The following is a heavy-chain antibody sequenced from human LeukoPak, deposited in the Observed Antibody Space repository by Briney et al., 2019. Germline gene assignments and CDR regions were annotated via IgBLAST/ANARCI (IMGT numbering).Heavy chain of an antibody. CDR3: ARAGVGVTILDY. V-gene: IGHV3-7*01. CDR2: INPDGNEQ. J-gene: IGHJ4*02. D-gene: IGHD3-10*01. CDR1: GFTFSGSR. Sequence: GGSLRLSCAASGFTFSGSRMTWVRQTPGKGPELVAHINPDGNEQFYMDPVKGRFSITRDNAANSVYLQMNSLRVEDTALYYCARAGVGVTILDYWGQGTLVTGSS.